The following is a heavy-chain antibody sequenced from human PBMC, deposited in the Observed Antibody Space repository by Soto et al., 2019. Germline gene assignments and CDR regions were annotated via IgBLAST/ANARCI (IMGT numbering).Heavy chain of an antibody. J-gene: IGHJ2*01. CDR2: ISGSGSST. CDR1: GFTFNNYA. CDR3: SKNRAGYRRPSSFPCPGPSDL. D-gene: IGHD1-1*01. V-gene: IGHV3-23*01. Sequence: GGSLRLSCATSGFTFNNYAMSWVRQAPGKGLEWVSAISGSGSSTYYADSVKGRFTISRDNSKNTLTLQMNSLRAEDTAVYYCSKNRAGYRRPSSFPCPGPSDL.